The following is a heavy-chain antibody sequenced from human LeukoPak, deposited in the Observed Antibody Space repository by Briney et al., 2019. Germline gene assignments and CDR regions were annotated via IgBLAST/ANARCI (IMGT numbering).Heavy chain of an antibody. J-gene: IGHJ6*02. CDR3: ARVAAGYYYGMDV. CDR1: GGSISSGGYY. Sequence: SETLSLTCTVSGGSISSGGYYWSWIRQPPGKGLEWIGYIYHSGSTYYNPSLKSRVTISIDRSKNQFSLKLSSVTAADTAVYYCARVAAGYYYGMDVWGQGTTVTVSS. D-gene: IGHD6-13*01. V-gene: IGHV4-30-2*01. CDR2: IYHSGST.